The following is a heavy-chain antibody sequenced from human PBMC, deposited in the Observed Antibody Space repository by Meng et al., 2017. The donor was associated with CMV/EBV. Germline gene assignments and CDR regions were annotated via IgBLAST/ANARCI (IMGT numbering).Heavy chain of an antibody. CDR2: IYWDDDK. D-gene: IGHD6-13*01. Sequence: QIPLKESRPTLVKPTRTLTLNWTFSWFSLSTSGVGVGWIRQPPGKALEWLALIYWDDDKRYSPSLKSRLTITKDTSKNQVVLTMTNMDPVDTATYYCARIAAAGRFDYWGQGTLVTVSS. CDR1: WFSLSTSGVG. J-gene: IGHJ4*02. CDR3: ARIAAAGRFDY. V-gene: IGHV2-5*02.